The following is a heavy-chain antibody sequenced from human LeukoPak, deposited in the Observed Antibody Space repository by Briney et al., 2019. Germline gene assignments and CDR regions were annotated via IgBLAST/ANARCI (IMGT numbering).Heavy chain of an antibody. D-gene: IGHD2-2*01. CDR3: ARGPVVVVPAARVDNWFDP. J-gene: IGHJ5*02. V-gene: IGHV4-34*01. CDR2: INHSGST. Sequence: SETLSLTCAVYGGSFSGYYWSWIRQPPGKGLEWIGEINHSGSTNYNPSLKSRITISVDTSKNQFSLKLSSVTAADTAVYYCARGPVVVVPAARVDNWFDPWGQGTLVTVSS. CDR1: GGSFSGYY.